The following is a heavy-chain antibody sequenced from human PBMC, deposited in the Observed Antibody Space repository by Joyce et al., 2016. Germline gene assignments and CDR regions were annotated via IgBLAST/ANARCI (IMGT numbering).Heavy chain of an antibody. Sequence: QVELQESGPGLVKPSQTLSLTCTVSGGSFSSGDYYWSWIRQHPGKGLQWIGYIYYNRNTYYNPSLKSRVTTSLDTSKNQFSLKLTSVTAADTAVYYCARYCSTTSCSIGGFDPWGQGSLVTVSS. CDR1: GGSFSSGDYY. J-gene: IGHJ5*02. CDR2: IYYNRNT. V-gene: IGHV4-31*03. D-gene: IGHD2-2*01. CDR3: ARYCSTTSCSIGGFDP.